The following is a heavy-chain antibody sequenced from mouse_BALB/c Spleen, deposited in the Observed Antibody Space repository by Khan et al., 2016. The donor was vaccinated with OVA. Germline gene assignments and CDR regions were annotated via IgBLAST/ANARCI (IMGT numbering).Heavy chain of an antibody. CDR3: ARWVTITTGGATDFDY. CDR1: GYSITSDYA. J-gene: IGHJ2*01. Sequence: EVQLQESGPGLVKPSQSLSLTCTVTGYSITSDYAWNWIRQFPGNKLEWMGYISYSGRTSYNPSLKSRISITRDTSKNQFFLQLNSVTTEDTATYYWARWVTITTGGATDFDYWGQGTTLTVSS. CDR2: ISYSGRT. D-gene: IGHD1-1*01. V-gene: IGHV3-2*02.